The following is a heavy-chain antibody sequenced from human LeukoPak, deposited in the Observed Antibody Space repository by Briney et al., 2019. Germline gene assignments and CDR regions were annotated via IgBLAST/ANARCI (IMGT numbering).Heavy chain of an antibody. CDR2: INPNSGGT. Sequence: GASVKVSCKASGYTFTGYYMHWVRQAPGQGLEWMGRINPNSGGTNYAQKFQGRVTMTRDTSISTAYMELSRLRSDDTAVYYCARSPHIVVVTTNWFDPWGQGTLVTVSS. CDR3: ARSPHIVVVTTNWFDP. CDR1: GYTFTGYY. D-gene: IGHD2-21*02. J-gene: IGHJ5*02. V-gene: IGHV1-2*06.